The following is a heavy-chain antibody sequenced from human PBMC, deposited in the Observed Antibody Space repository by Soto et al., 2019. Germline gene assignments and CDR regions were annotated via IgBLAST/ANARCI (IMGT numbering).Heavy chain of an antibody. Sequence: ASVKVSCKASGYTFTSYGISWVRQAPGQGLEWMGWISAYNGNTNYAQKLQGRVTMTTDTSTSTAYMELRSLRSDDTAVYYCARDDPGAYYYYMDVWGKGTTDTVSS. V-gene: IGHV1-18*01. CDR2: ISAYNGNT. J-gene: IGHJ6*03. CDR1: GYTFTSYG. D-gene: IGHD3-10*01. CDR3: ARDDPGAYYYYMDV.